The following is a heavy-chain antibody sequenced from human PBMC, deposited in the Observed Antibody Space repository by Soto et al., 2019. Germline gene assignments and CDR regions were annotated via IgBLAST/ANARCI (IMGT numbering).Heavy chain of an antibody. CDR2: ISGSGGST. Sequence: EVQLLESGGGLVQPGGSLRLSCAASGFTFSSYAMSWVRQAPGKGLEWVSAISGSGGSTYYADSVKGRFTISRDNSKNTLYLQMNSLRAEDTAAYYCATGRGVNFYYGMDVWGQGTTVTVSS. J-gene: IGHJ6*02. D-gene: IGHD3-10*01. CDR1: GFTFSSYA. V-gene: IGHV3-23*01. CDR3: ATGRGVNFYYGMDV.